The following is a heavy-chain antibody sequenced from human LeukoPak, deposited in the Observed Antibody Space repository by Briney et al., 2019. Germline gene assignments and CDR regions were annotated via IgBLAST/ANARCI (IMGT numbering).Heavy chain of an antibody. CDR2: ISSISSFI. CDR3: ARGGYQLLWY. CDR1: GFTFSSYS. J-gene: IGHJ4*02. Sequence: GGSLRLSCAASGFTFSSYSMNWVRQAPGKGLEWVSSISSISSFINYADSVKGRFTISRDNAKNSLYLQMNSLRAEDTAVYYCARGGYQLLWYWGQGTLVTVSS. D-gene: IGHD2-2*01. V-gene: IGHV3-21*01.